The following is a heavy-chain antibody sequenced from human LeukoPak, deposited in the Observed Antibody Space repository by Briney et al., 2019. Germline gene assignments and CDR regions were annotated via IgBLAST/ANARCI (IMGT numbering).Heavy chain of an antibody. CDR2: INPSGGST. J-gene: IGHJ2*01. D-gene: IGHD3-22*01. CDR1: GYTFTSYY. CDR3: ARDPRIDDSSGYYPNWYFDL. Sequence: ASVKVSCKASGYTFTSYYMHWVRQAPGQGLEWMGIINPSGGSTSYAQKFQGRVTMTRDTSTSTVYMELSSLRSEDTAVYYCARDPRIDDSSGYYPNWYFDLWGRGTLVTVSS. V-gene: IGHV1-46*01.